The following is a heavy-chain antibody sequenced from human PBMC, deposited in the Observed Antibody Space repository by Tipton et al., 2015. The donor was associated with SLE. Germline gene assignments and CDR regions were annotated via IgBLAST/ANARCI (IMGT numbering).Heavy chain of an antibody. Sequence: TLSLTCTVSGGSISSSDYYWGWIRQPPGKGLEWIGSIYYSGSTYYNPSLKSRVTISVDTSKNQFSLKLSSVTAADTAVYYCARDYSGSPRWFDPWGQGTLVTVSS. V-gene: IGHV4-39*02. CDR3: ARDYSGSPRWFDP. D-gene: IGHD1-26*01. CDR1: GGSISSSDYY. CDR2: IYYSGST. J-gene: IGHJ5*02.